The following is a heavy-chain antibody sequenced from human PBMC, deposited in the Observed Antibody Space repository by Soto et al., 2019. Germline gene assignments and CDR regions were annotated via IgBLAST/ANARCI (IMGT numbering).Heavy chain of an antibody. D-gene: IGHD2-15*01. Sequence: SETLSPTSDVPTDSIGSIVCWCGIRQHPGMGREGIGEVNHNGLTDYNPSLRGRATMSTDMSKNQFCLRVTSVTEADSAIYYCARDAALPGEADRFDYWGQGALVTVSS. V-gene: IGHV4-4*02. CDR3: ARDAALPGEADRFDY. CDR1: TDSIGSIVC. J-gene: IGHJ4*02. CDR2: VNHNGLT.